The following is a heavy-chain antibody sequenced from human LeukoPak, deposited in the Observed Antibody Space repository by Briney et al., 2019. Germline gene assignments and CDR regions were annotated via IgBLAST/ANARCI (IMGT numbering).Heavy chain of an antibody. CDR3: ARGGDFWSANGFDY. D-gene: IGHD3-3*01. CDR1: GGSFSGYY. V-gene: IGHV4-59*01. CDR2: IYYSGST. J-gene: IGHJ4*02. Sequence: SETLSLTCAIYGGSFSGYYWSWIRQPPGKGLEWIGYIYYSGSTNYNPSLKSRVTISVDTSKNQFSLKLSSVTAADTAVYYCARGGDFWSANGFDYWGQGTLVTVSS.